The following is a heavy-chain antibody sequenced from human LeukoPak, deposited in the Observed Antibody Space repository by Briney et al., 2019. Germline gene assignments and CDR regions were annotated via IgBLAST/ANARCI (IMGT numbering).Heavy chain of an antibody. CDR1: GFTFSSYA. J-gene: IGHJ4*02. D-gene: IGHD5-18*01. V-gene: IGHV3-23*01. Sequence: QPGGSLRLSCAASGFTFSSYAMSWVRQAPGKGLEWVSAISGSGGSTYYADSVKGRFTISRDNSKTTLYLQMNNLRPEDTAVYYCARGYSYGYPDYWGQGTLVTVSS. CDR2: ISGSGGST. CDR3: ARGYSYGYPDY.